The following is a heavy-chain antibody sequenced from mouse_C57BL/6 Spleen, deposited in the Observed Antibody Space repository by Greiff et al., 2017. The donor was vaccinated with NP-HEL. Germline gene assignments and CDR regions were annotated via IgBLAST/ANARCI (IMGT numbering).Heavy chain of an antibody. D-gene: IGHD4-1*01. Sequence: QVHVKQPGAELVKPGASVKMSCKASGYTFTSYWITWVKQRPGQGLEWIGDIYPGSGSTNYNEKFKSKATLTVDTSSSTAYMQLSSLTSEDSAVYYCARVGTGLFAYWGQATLVTVSA. V-gene: IGHV1-55*01. CDR1: GYTFTSYW. CDR3: ARVGTGLFAY. CDR2: IYPGSGST. J-gene: IGHJ3*01.